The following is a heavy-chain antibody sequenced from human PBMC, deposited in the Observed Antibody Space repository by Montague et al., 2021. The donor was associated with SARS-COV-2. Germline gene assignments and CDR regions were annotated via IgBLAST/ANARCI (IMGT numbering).Heavy chain of an antibody. CDR1: GGSISSSSYY. CDR2: IHYSGST. D-gene: IGHD1-26*01. J-gene: IGHJ6*02. CDR3: ARSWDTVYYYYGMDV. V-gene: IGHV4-39*01. Sequence: SETLSLTCAVSGGSISSSSYYWGWIRQPPGKGLEWIGSIHYSGSTYYNPSLKSRVSISVDTSKNQFSLKLSSVTAADTVVYYCARSWDTVYYYYGMDVWGQGTTVTVSS.